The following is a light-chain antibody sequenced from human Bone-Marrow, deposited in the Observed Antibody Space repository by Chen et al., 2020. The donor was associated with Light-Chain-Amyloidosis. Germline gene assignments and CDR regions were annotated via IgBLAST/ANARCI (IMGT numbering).Light chain of an antibody. Sequence: EIVLTQSPATLSLSPGERAILSCRASQSVGTYLAWYQQKPGQAPRLLIYDASHRATGIPARLSGSGSGTDFTLTLSSLEPEDFAVYYCQQRSNWPPSITFGQGTRLEMK. CDR1: QSVGTY. J-gene: IGKJ5*01. CDR2: DAS. V-gene: IGKV3-11*01. CDR3: QQRSNWPPSIT.